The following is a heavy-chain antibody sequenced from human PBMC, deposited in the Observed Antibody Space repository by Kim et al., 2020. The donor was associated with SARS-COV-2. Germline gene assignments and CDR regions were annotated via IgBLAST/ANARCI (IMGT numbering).Heavy chain of an antibody. CDR1: GFTFSSYA. V-gene: IGHV3-64*01. CDR3: AREGYFDWSVDY. D-gene: IGHD3-9*01. CDR2: ISSNGGST. J-gene: IGHJ4*02. Sequence: GGSLRLSCAASGFTFSSYAMHWVRQAPGKGLEYVSAISSNGGSTYYANSVKGRFTISRDNSKNTLYLQMGSLRAEDMAVYYCAREGYFDWSVDYWGQGTL.